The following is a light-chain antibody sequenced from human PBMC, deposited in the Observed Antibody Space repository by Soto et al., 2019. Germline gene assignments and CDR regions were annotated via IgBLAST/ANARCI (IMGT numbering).Light chain of an antibody. J-gene: IGKJ5*01. Sequence: EVVVTQYHATGSVSPGEGVTLSCRASQGIGDTLAWYQHKPGQTPRLLIYDTSARATGVPARFSGSGSGPDFTLTISRLVPEDFTVYYCQQYGISPITFGQGARLEIK. CDR3: QQYGISPIT. CDR2: DTS. V-gene: IGKV3-20*01. CDR1: QGIGDT.